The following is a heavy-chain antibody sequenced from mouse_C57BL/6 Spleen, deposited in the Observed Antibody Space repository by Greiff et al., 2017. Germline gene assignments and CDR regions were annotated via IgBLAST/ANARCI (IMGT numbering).Heavy chain of an antibody. CDR1: GFTFSSYG. CDR2: ISSGGSYT. J-gene: IGHJ4*01. V-gene: IGHV5-6*01. Sequence: EVQLVESGGDLVKPGGSLKLSCAASGFTFSSYGMSWVRQTPDKRLEWVATISSGGSYTYYPDSVKGRFTISRENAKNTLYLQMSSLKSEDTAMYYCARQKELRQAMDYWGQGTSVTVSS. D-gene: IGHD2-4*01. CDR3: ARQKELRQAMDY.